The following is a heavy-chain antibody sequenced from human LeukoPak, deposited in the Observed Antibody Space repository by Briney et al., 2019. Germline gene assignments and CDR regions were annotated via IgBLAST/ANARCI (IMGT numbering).Heavy chain of an antibody. CDR2: WYYSGST. Sequence: SETLSLTCTVSGGSITSKNYYWSWIRQPPGKGLEWIGFWYYSGSTNYNPSLKSRVTISVDTPKSQFSLNLSSVTAADTALYYCARTNAFDIWGQGTMVTVSS. CDR3: ARTNAFDI. CDR1: GGSITSKNYY. J-gene: IGHJ3*02. V-gene: IGHV4-61*05.